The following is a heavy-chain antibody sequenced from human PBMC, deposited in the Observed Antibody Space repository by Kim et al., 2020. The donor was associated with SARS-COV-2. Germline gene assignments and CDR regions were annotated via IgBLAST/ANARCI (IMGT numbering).Heavy chain of an antibody. V-gene: IGHV3-23*01. J-gene: IGHJ4*02. D-gene: IGHD3-3*01. CDR3: AIVASKLRFLNFEY. Sequence: YGDSVKGRFTISRDNSKNTLYLQLNSLRAEDTAVYYCAIVASKLRFLNFEYWGQGTLVTVSP.